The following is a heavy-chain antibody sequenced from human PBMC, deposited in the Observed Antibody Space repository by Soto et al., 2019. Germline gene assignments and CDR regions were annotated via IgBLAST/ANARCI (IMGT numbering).Heavy chain of an antibody. D-gene: IGHD1-26*01. CDR3: ARDHSYSGSYPTHDAFDI. J-gene: IGHJ3*02. CDR1: GGTFSSYT. Sequence: QVQLVQSGAEVKKPGSSVKVSCKASGGTFSSYTISWVRQAPGQGLEWMGRIIPILGIANYAQKFQGRVTITADKSTSTAYMELSSLRSEDTAVYYCARDHSYSGSYPTHDAFDIWGQGTMVTVSS. V-gene: IGHV1-69*08. CDR2: IIPILGIA.